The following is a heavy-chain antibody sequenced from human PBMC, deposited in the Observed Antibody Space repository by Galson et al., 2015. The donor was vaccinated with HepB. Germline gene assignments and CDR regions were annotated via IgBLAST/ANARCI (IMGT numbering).Heavy chain of an antibody. CDR3: ARDWNWGLDY. V-gene: IGHV3-7*03. CDR1: GLTFSPIW. D-gene: IGHD7-27*01. CDR2: IKGDGSEE. Sequence: SLRLSCAASGLTFSPIWMSWVRQAPGRGLERVANIKGDGSEEYYVDSVKGRFTISRDNARNSLYLQMNSLTAEDTALYYCARDWNWGLDYWGQGTLVTVSS. J-gene: IGHJ4*02.